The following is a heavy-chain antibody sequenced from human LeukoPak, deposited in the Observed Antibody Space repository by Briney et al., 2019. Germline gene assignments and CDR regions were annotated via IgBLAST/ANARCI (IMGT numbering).Heavy chain of an antibody. D-gene: IGHD3-3*01. J-gene: IGHJ4*02. CDR3: ARDRAWNYFDY. CDR1: GFTFSRHG. Sequence: QPGSSLRLSCSPSGFTFSRHGMHWVRQAPGKGLEWVAIISNAGSRKYYAHSAEGRFPISRDNSKNTLYLQMDSLRAEATAVYYCARDRAWNYFDYWGQGTLVTVSS. V-gene: IGHV3-30*03. CDR2: ISNAGSRK.